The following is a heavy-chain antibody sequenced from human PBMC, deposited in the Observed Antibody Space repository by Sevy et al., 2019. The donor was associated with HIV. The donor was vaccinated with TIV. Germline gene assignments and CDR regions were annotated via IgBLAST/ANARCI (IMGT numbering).Heavy chain of an antibody. CDR3: ARQNRYFDSSGYYYHDY. V-gene: IGHV3-30*03. CDR2: ISNDGSHV. Sequence: GGSLRLSCTVSGFTFGNYGIHWVRQAPGKGLEWVTVISNDGSHVHYVDSVKGRFTISRDNSKNTVYLQMNSLRAEDTAVYYCARQNRYFDSSGYYYHDYWGQGTLVTVS. J-gene: IGHJ4*02. CDR1: GFTFGNYG. D-gene: IGHD3-22*01.